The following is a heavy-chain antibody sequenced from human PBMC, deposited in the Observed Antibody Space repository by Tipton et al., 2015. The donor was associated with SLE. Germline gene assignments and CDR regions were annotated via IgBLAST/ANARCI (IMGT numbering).Heavy chain of an antibody. V-gene: IGHV4-61*10. J-gene: IGHJ5*02. CDR2: IYYSGST. CDR1: GGSISSGSYY. D-gene: IGHD3-22*01. Sequence: TLSLTCTVSGGSISSGSYYWSWIRQPAGKGLEWIGYIYYSGSTNYNPSLKSRVTISVDTSKNQFSLKLSSVTAADTAVYYCARDNYDSTGYWFDPWGQGTLVTVSS. CDR3: ARDNYDSTGYWFDP.